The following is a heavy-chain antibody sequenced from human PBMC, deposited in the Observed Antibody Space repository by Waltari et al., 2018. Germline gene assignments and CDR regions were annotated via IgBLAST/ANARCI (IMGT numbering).Heavy chain of an antibody. J-gene: IGHJ6*03. D-gene: IGHD3-16*01. CDR2: IRNDGSNK. V-gene: IGHV3-30*02. CDR3: AKDGGIYYYYYYMDV. CDR1: GFSFSDYG. Sequence: QVQLVESGGGVVRPGGSLRLSCAAFGFSFSDYGIHWVRQAPGKGLEWVAYIRNDGSNKYYADSVKGRFSISRDNSKNTLFLQMNSLRPEDTAVYYCAKDGGIYYYYYYMDVWGKGTTVTVSS.